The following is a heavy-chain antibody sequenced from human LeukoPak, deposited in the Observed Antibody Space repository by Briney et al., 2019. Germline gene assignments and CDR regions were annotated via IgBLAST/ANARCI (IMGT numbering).Heavy chain of an antibody. D-gene: IGHD3-3*01. CDR1: GFTFSRYE. V-gene: IGHV3-48*03. CDR2: IGSSGTTI. CDR3: ARRQVDLDAFDI. J-gene: IGHJ3*02. Sequence: GGSLRLSCAASGFTFSRYEMNWVRQAPGKGLEWVSYIGSSGTTIYYADSVKGRFTMSRDNAKTSLYLQMNSLRAEDTAVYYCARRQVDLDAFDIWGQGTMVTVSS.